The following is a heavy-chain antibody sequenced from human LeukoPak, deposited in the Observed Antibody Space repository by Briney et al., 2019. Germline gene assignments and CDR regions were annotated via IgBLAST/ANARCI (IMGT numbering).Heavy chain of an antibody. CDR2: ISRNGDST. D-gene: IGHD5-18*01. V-gene: IGHV3-64*01. Sequence: GGSLRLSCAASGFTLSSYAMHWVRQASGKGLEYVAAISRNGDSTYYAKSVKDRFTISRDNSKNTLYLQMGSLRADDMAVYYCARPLNSYGPLPVDWGQGTLVTVSS. CDR1: GFTLSSYA. CDR3: ARPLNSYGPLPVD. J-gene: IGHJ4*02.